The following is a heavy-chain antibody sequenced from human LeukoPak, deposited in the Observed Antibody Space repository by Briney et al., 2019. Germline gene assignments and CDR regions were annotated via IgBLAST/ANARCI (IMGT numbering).Heavy chain of an antibody. V-gene: IGHV3-13*01. CDR2: IGPAGDT. CDR3: ARGRTYYEEFDY. D-gene: IGHD1-26*01. CDR1: GFTFSSYD. Sequence: GGSLRLSCAASGFTFSSYDLHWVRQPTGKGLEWVSGIGPAGDTYYPGSVKGRFTISRDNDKNSLYLQMNSLRAGDTVVYYCARGRTYYEEFDYWGQGALVTVSS. J-gene: IGHJ4*02.